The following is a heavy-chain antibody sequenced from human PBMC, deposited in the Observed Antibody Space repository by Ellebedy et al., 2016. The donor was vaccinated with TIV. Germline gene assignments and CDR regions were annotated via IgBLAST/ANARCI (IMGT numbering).Heavy chain of an antibody. D-gene: IGHD2-2*01. CDR1: GGSLSGYY. V-gene: IGHV4-34*01. Sequence: ESLKISCAVYGGSLSGYYWSWVRQPPGKGLEWIGEINHSGSTNHNPSLKSRVTISVDTSKNQFSLKLRSVTAADTAVYFCARRPYCSTTTCYGLDYWGQGTLVTVSS. J-gene: IGHJ4*02. CDR2: INHSGST. CDR3: ARRPYCSTTTCYGLDY.